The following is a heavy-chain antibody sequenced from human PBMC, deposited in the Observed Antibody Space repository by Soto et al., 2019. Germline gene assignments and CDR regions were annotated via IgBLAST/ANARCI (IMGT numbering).Heavy chain of an antibody. Sequence: QITLKESGPTLVKPTQTLTLTCTFSGFSLSTSGVGVGWIRQPPGKALEWLALIYWDDDKRYSPSLKRRLTITKDTSKNQVVLTMTNMDPVDTATYYGAHNSIPPRPFYYAMDVWGQGTTVTVSS. J-gene: IGHJ6*02. D-gene: IGHD2-2*02. V-gene: IGHV2-5*02. CDR3: AHNSIPPRPFYYAMDV. CDR2: IYWDDDK. CDR1: GFSLSTSGVG.